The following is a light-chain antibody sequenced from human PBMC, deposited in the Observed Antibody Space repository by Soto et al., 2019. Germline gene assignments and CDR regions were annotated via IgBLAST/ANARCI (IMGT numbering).Light chain of an antibody. J-gene: IGKJ4*01. V-gene: IGKV3-11*01. CDR1: QSVYSK. Sequence: EIVLTQSPAMLSLSPGERATLSCRASQSVYSKFAWYQHRPGQAPRLLIYDASKRATGIPTRFSASGSGTDFTLTISSLEPEDSAVYYCQQRTYWSSPFGGGTKVEIK. CDR3: QQRTYWSSP. CDR2: DAS.